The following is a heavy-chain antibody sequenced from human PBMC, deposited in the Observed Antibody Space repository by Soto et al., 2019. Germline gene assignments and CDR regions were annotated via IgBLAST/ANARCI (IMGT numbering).Heavy chain of an antibody. J-gene: IGHJ4*02. D-gene: IGHD5-18*01. V-gene: IGHV3-33*01. CDR1: GFTFSSYG. CDR3: ARDTAGLLDTAMVNDYYFDY. Sequence: QVQLVESGGGVVQPGRSLRLSCAASGFTFSSYGMHWVRQAPGKGLEWVAVIWYDGSNKYYADSVKGRFTISRDNSKNTLSLEMTSLRAEDTAVYYCARDTAGLLDTAMVNDYYFDYWGQGTLVTVSS. CDR2: IWYDGSNK.